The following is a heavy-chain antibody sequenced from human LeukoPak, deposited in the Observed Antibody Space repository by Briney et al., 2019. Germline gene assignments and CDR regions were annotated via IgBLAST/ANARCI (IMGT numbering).Heavy chain of an antibody. V-gene: IGHV4-59*12. CDR2: IYYSGST. J-gene: IGHJ5*02. CDR3: ARDSGTTGEVKFDP. CDR1: GGSISSYY. D-gene: IGHD3-10*01. Sequence: SETLSLTCTVSGGSISSYYWSWIRQPPGKGLEWIGYIYYSGSTNYNPSLKSRVTTSVNTSKNKFSLKLSSVTAADTAVYYCARDSGTTGEVKFDPWGQGTLVTVSS.